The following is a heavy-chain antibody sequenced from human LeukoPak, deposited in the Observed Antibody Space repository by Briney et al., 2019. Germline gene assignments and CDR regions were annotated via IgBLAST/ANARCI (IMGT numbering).Heavy chain of an antibody. D-gene: IGHD3-3*01. Sequence: SQTLSLTCTVSGGSISSGSYYWSWIRQPAGKGLEWIGRIYTSGSTNYNPSLKSRVTISVDTSKNQFSLKLSSVTAADTAVYYCARVRITIFGVATEDYWGKGTTVTVSS. V-gene: IGHV4-61*02. CDR3: ARVRITIFGVATEDY. CDR1: GGSISSGSYY. J-gene: IGHJ6*04. CDR2: IYTSGST.